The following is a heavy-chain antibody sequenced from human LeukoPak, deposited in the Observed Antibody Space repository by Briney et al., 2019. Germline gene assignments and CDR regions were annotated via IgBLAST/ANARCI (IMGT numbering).Heavy chain of an antibody. CDR2: INHSGST. CDR3: AKHYMGSSYNRGLDY. V-gene: IGHV4-34*01. CDR1: GGSFSGYY. J-gene: IGHJ4*02. Sequence: SETLSLTCAVYGGSFSGYYWSWIRQPPGKGLEWIGEINHSGSTNYNPSLKSRVTISVDTSKNQFSLKLSSVTAADTAIYYCAKHYMGSSYNRGLDYWGQGTLVTVSS. D-gene: IGHD3-10*01.